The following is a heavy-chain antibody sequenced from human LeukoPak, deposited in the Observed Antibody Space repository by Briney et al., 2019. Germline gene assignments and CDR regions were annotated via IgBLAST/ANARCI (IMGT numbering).Heavy chain of an antibody. CDR1: GATFSSYA. CDR2: IIPILGIA. Sequence: ASVKVSCKASGATFSSYAISWVRQAPGQGLEWMGRIIPILGIANYAQKFQGRVTITADKSTSTAYMELSSLRSEDTAVYYCARAASSGYYSSGRSDYWGQGTLVTVSS. CDR3: ARAASSGYYSSGRSDY. V-gene: IGHV1-69*04. J-gene: IGHJ4*02. D-gene: IGHD3-22*01.